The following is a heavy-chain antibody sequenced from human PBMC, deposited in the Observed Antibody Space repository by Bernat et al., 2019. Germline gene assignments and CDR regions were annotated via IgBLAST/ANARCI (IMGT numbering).Heavy chain of an antibody. D-gene: IGHD4-17*01. CDR2: IIPIFGTA. Sequence: QVQLVQSGAEVKKPGASVKVSCKASGYTFTGYYMHWVRQAPGQGLEWMGWIIPIFGTANYAQKFQGRVTITADESTSTAYMELSSLRSEDTAVYYCARILYGPNDYYYYGMDVWGQGTTVTVSS. CDR1: GYTFTGYY. CDR3: ARILYGPNDYYYYGMDV. V-gene: IGHV1-69*01. J-gene: IGHJ6*02.